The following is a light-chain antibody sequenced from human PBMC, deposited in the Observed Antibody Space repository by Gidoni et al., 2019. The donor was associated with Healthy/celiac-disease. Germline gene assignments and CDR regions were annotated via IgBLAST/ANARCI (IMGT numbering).Light chain of an antibody. Sequence: EIVLTQSPGTLYLSPGERATLSCRASQSVSSSYLAWYQQKPGQAPRLLIYGASSRATGIPDRFSGSGSGTDFTLTISRLEPEDFAVYYCQQYGSSPWTFXQXTKVEIK. J-gene: IGKJ1*01. V-gene: IGKV3-20*01. CDR1: QSVSSSY. CDR3: QQYGSSPWT. CDR2: GAS.